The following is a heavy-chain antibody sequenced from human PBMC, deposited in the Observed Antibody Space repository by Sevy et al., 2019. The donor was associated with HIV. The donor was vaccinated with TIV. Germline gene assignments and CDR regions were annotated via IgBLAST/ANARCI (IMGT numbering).Heavy chain of an antibody. D-gene: IGHD2-21*01. CDR3: ARADCGGDCYLVFDY. J-gene: IGHJ4*02. Sequence: GGFLRLSCAASGFTFSSYGMHWVRQAPGKGLEWVAFIRFDGNSKYYADSVKGRFTISRDNSKNTLYLQLNSLTAEDTAFYYCARADCGGDCYLVFDYRGQGTLVTVSS. CDR1: GFTFSSYG. V-gene: IGHV3-30*02. CDR2: IRFDGNSK.